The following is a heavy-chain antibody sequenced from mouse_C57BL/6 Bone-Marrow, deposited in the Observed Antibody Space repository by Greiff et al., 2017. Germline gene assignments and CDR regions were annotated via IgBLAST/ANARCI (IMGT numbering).Heavy chain of an antibody. CDR1: GYSFTDYN. V-gene: IGHV1-39*01. Sequence: LEESGPELVKPGASVTISCKASGYSFTDYNMNWVKQSNGKSLEWIGVINPNYGTTSYNQKFKGKATLTVDQSSSTAYMQHNSLTSEDSAVYYCARGGLITTSFDYWGQGTTLTVSS. CDR3: ARGGLITTSFDY. CDR2: INPNYGTT. D-gene: IGHD1-1*01. J-gene: IGHJ2*01.